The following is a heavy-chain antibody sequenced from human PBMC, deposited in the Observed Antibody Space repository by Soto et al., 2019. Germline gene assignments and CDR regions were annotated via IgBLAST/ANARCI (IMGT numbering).Heavy chain of an antibody. D-gene: IGHD3-22*01. Sequence: GGSLRLSCAASGFSFSDAWLNWVRQAPGKGLEWVGRVKSKTDGETADYATFVKGRFTISRDDSKNALYLQMNSLKTEDTAVYYCAAEGAYVHDSNGYLPIDVWGQGALVTVS. CDR1: GFSFSDAW. CDR2: VKSKTDGETA. CDR3: AAEGAYVHDSNGYLPIDV. V-gene: IGHV3-15*07. J-gene: IGHJ4*02.